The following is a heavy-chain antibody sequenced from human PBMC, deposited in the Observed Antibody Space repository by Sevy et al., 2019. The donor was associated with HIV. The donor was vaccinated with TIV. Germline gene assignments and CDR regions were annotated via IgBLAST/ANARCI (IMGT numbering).Heavy chain of an antibody. J-gene: IGHJ5*02. D-gene: IGHD2-15*01. V-gene: IGHV3-33*01. Sequence: GGSLRLSCAASGFMISTYGMHWVRQAPGRGLEWVAVIWYDGSNINYGDSVKGRFIISRDNSKNTVFLDMNSLRAEDSAVYYCARGYCGGGSCTAFDPWGQGTLVTVSS. CDR2: IWYDGSNI. CDR3: ARGYCGGGSCTAFDP. CDR1: GFMISTYG.